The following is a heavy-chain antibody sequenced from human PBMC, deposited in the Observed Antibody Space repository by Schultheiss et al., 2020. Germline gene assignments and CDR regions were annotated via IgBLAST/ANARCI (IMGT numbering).Heavy chain of an antibody. CDR1: GDSVSSNSAA. Sequence: SETLSLTCAISGDSVSSNSAAWNWIRQSPSRGLEWLGRTYYRSKWYNEYAVAVKSRITINPDTSKNHFSLQLSSVTAADTAVYYCARGGYTFDYWGQGTLGTVSS. V-gene: IGHV6-1*01. D-gene: IGHD5-18*01. CDR2: TYYRSKWYN. CDR3: ARGGYTFDY. J-gene: IGHJ4*02.